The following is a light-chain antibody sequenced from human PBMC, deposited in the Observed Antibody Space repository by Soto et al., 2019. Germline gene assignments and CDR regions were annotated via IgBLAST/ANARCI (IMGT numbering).Light chain of an antibody. CDR1: QSIGAF. CDR3: QESYSTPPT. CDR2: AAS. Sequence: DIQMTQSPSSLSASVGDRVTITCRASQSIGAFLNWYQRKPRKAPRLLIYAASTLQSGVPSRFSGSGSGTDFTLTISSLQPEDFATYYCQESYSTPPTFGQGTKVDIK. V-gene: IGKV1-39*01. J-gene: IGKJ1*01.